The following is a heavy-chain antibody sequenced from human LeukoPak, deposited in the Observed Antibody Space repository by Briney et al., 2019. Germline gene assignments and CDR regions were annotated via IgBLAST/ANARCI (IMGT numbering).Heavy chain of an antibody. D-gene: IGHD2-2*01. Sequence: GGSLRLSCAASGFTFTSYAMSWVRQAPGRGLEWVSAISGSGGSTYYADSVKGRFTISRDNSKNTLYLQMNSLRAEDTAVYYCAGIPAVIHIDYWRQGTLVTVSS. CDR2: ISGSGGST. V-gene: IGHV3-23*01. CDR3: AGIPAVIHIDY. J-gene: IGHJ4*02. CDR1: GFTFTSYA.